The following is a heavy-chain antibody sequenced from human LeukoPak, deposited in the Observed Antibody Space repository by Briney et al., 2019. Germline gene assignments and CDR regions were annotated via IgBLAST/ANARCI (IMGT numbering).Heavy chain of an antibody. J-gene: IGHJ4*02. CDR2: MNNDVSTI. V-gene: IGHV3-74*01. Sequence: PGGSLRLSCVASGFTFSSSWLHWVRQAPGKGPVWVSRMNNDVSTINYADSVKGRFTISRDNAKNTLYLQMNSLRAEDTGVYYCARAGSYRFDYWGQGTLVTVSS. CDR3: ARAGSYRFDY. CDR1: GFTFSSSW. D-gene: IGHD1-26*01.